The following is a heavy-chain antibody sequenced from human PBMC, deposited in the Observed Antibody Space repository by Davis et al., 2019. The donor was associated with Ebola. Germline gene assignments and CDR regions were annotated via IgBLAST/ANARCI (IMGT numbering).Heavy chain of an antibody. V-gene: IGHV4-30-2*01. J-gene: IGHJ3*02. CDR3: ARDGWYYDSSGYYRDAFDI. CDR1: GGSISSGGYS. CDR2: IYHSGST. Sequence: MPSETLSLTCAVSGGSISSGGYSWSWIRQPPGKGLEWIGYIYHSGSTYYNPSLKSRVTISVDRSKNQFSLKLSSVTAADTAVYYCARDGWYYDSSGYYRDAFDIWGQGTMVTVSS. D-gene: IGHD3-22*01.